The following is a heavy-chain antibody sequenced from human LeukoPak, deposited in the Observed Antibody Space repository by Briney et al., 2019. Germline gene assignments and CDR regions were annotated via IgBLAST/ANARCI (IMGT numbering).Heavy chain of an antibody. CDR2: IYYSGST. V-gene: IGHV4-30-4*08. CDR1: GGSISSGDYY. J-gene: IGHJ4*02. D-gene: IGHD5-24*01. CDR3: ARAKRWLPFDY. Sequence: SETLSLTCTVSGGSISSGDYYWSWIRQPPGQGLEWIGYIYYSGSTYYNPSLKSRVTISVDTSKNQFSLKLSSVTAADTAVYYCARAKRWLPFDYWGQGTLVTVSS.